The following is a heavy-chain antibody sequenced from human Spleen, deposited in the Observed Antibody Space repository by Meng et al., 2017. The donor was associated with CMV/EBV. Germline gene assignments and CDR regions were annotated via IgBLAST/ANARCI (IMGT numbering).Heavy chain of an antibody. CDR2: INPNSGGT. CDR3: AKDCYDSSGWWDLDY. Sequence: ASVKVSCKASGYTFTGYYIHWVRQAPGQGLEWMGWINPNSGGTYYAQKFQGRVTVTRDTPSSTAYMELSSLRSEDTAVYYCAKDCYDSSGWWDLDYWGQGTLVTVSS. D-gene: IGHD3-22*01. V-gene: IGHV1-2*02. J-gene: IGHJ4*02. CDR1: GYTFTGYY.